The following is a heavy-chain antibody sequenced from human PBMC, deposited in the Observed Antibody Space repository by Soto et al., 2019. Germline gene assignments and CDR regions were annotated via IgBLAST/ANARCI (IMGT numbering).Heavy chain of an antibody. D-gene: IGHD2-21*02. Sequence: PGESLKISCKGSGYSFTSYWISWVRQMPGKGLERMGRIDPSDSYTNYSPSFQGHVTISADKSISTAYLQWSSLKASDTAMYYCARLLVTDGYYYYYGMDVWGQGTTVTVSS. J-gene: IGHJ6*02. V-gene: IGHV5-10-1*01. CDR2: IDPSDSYT. CDR1: GYSFTSYW. CDR3: ARLLVTDGYYYYYGMDV.